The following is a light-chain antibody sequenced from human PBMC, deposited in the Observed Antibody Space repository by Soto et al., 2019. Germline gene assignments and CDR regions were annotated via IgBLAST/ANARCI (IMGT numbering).Light chain of an antibody. J-gene: IGKJ5*01. V-gene: IGKV3-15*01. CDR3: QEYNNLPIT. CDR1: QSVTSSY. CDR2: GAS. Sequence: EIGLTQSPGTLSLSPGERATLSCRASQSVTSSYLAWYQQKPGQAPRLLIYGASTRATGIPARFSGSGSGTEFTLTISCLQSEDFEIYYCQEYNNLPITFGQ.